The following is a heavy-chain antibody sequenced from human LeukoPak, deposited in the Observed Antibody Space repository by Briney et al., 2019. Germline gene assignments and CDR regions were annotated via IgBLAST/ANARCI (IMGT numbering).Heavy chain of an antibody. Sequence: ASVKVSCKASGYTFTSYGISWVRQAPGQGLEWMGWISAYNGNTNYAQKLQGRVTMTTDTSTSTAYMELRSLRSDDTAVYYCARDSDYGDPYYYYYYMDVWGKGTTVTVSS. CDR1: GYTFTSYG. V-gene: IGHV1-18*01. J-gene: IGHJ6*03. D-gene: IGHD4-17*01. CDR3: ARDSDYGDPYYYYYYMDV. CDR2: ISAYNGNT.